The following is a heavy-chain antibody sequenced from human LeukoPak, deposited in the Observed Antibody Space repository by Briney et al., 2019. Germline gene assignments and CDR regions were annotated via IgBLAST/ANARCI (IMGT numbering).Heavy chain of an antibody. D-gene: IGHD6-19*01. J-gene: IGHJ4*02. CDR1: ISFGEYA. Sequence: ISFGEYAMSWVRQPPGKGLEWIGYIYYSGSTYYNPSLKSRVTISVDTSKNQFSLKLSSVTAADTAVYYCARPQFSRSSGWYTKNGYYFDYWGQGTLVTVSS. V-gene: IGHV4-30-4*08. CDR2: IYYSGST. CDR3: ARPQFSRSSGWYTKNGYYFDY.